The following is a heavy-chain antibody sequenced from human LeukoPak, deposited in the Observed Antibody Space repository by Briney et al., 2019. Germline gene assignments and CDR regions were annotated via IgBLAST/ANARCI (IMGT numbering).Heavy chain of an antibody. Sequence: GKSLKISCKGSGYSFASYWIGWVRQMPGKGLEWMGIIYPGDSDTRYSPSFRGQVTISADKSISTTYLQWSSLKASDTAIYYCARRFRSGPYCDYWGQGTLVTVSS. J-gene: IGHJ4*02. CDR2: IYPGDSDT. D-gene: IGHD1-26*01. CDR1: GYSFASYW. CDR3: ARRFRSGPYCDY. V-gene: IGHV5-51*01.